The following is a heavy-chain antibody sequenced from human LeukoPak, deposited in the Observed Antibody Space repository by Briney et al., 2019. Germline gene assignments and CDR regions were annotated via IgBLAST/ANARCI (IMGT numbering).Heavy chain of an antibody. J-gene: IGHJ5*02. V-gene: IGHV1-2*02. CDR1: GYTFTGYY. Sequence: GASVKVSCKASGYTFTGYYMHWVRQAPGQGLGWMGWINPNSGGTNYAQKFQGRVTMTRDTSISTAYMELSRLRSDDTAVYYCAREVEVVGVVAATENWFDPWGQGTLVTVSS. CDR2: INPNSGGT. D-gene: IGHD2-15*01. CDR3: AREVEVVGVVAATENWFDP.